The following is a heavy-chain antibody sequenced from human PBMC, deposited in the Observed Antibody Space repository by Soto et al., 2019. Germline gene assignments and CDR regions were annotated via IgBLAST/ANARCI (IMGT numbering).Heavy chain of an antibody. D-gene: IGHD4-17*01. V-gene: IGHV3-73*01. CDR1: GFTFSGSA. J-gene: IGHJ6*03. CDR2: IRSKANSYAT. Sequence: GGSLRLSCAASGFTFSGSAMHWVRQASGKGLEWVGRIRSKANSYATAYAASVKGRFTISRDDSKNTAYLQMNSLKTEDTAVYYCTRLFGDYGYYYYYYMDVWGKGTTVTVSS. CDR3: TRLFGDYGYYYYYYMDV.